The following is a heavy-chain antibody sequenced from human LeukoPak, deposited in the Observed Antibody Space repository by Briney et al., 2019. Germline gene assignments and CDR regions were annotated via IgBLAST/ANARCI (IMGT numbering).Heavy chain of an antibody. CDR2: IYHSGST. CDR3: ARVPGYGLELGAFDI. J-gene: IGHJ3*02. D-gene: IGHD4-17*01. V-gene: IGHV4-30-2*01. Sequence: SETLSLTCAVSGGSISSGGYSWSWIRQPPGKGLEWIGYIYHSGSTYYSPSLKSRVTISVDRSKNQFSLKLSSVTAADTAVYYCARVPGYGLELGAFDIWGQGTMVIVSS. CDR1: GGSISSGGYS.